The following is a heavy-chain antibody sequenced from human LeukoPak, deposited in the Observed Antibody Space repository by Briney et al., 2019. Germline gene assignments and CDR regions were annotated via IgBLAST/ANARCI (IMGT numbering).Heavy chain of an antibody. J-gene: IGHJ6*02. Sequence: SETLSLTCAVYGGSFSGYYWSWIRQPPGKGREWIGEINHSGSTNYNPSIKSRVTISVDTSKNQFSLKLSSVTAADPAVYYCARGGLYPSPMDVWGQGTTVTVSS. V-gene: IGHV4-34*01. CDR3: ARGGLYPSPMDV. D-gene: IGHD2-8*01. CDR2: INHSGST. CDR1: GGSFSGYY.